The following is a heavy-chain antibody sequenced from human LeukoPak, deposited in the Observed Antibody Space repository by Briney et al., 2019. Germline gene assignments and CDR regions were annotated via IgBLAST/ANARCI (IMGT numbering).Heavy chain of an antibody. J-gene: IGHJ4*02. Sequence: PSETLSLTCTVSGGSISSYYWSWIRQPPGKGLEWIGYIYYSGSTNYNPSLKSRATISVDTSKNQFSLKLSSVTAADTAVFYCARHSAILTGYPFDYWGQGTLVTVSS. CDR3: ARHSAILTGYPFDY. CDR1: GGSISSYY. CDR2: IYYSGST. V-gene: IGHV4-59*08. D-gene: IGHD3-9*01.